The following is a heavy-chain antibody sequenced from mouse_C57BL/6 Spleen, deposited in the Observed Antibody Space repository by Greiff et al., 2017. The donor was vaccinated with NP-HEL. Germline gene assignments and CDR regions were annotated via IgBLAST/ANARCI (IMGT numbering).Heavy chain of an antibody. CDR1: GYSFTSGYF. Sequence: EVQRVESGPGLVKPSPSLSLSCSASGYSFTSGYFCYLLRHFPGNKLEFMGYISYYGSNNYNPPLKNRIAITGETSKNQFFLKLNSMTTVDTATYYCAGGSYYGSSPWYFDVWGTGTTVTVSS. CDR3: AGGSYYGSSPWYFDV. J-gene: IGHJ1*03. CDR2: ISYYGSN. V-gene: IGHV3-6*01. D-gene: IGHD1-1*01.